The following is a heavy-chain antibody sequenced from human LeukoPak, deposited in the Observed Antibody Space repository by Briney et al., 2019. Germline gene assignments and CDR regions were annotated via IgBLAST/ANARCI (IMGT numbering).Heavy chain of an antibody. J-gene: IGHJ4*02. D-gene: IGHD5-24*01. Sequence: GSLRLSCAASGFTFSSYWMHWVRQAPGKGLEWIGSIYYSGSTYYNPSLKSRVTISVDTSKNQFSLKLSSVTAADTAVYYCARVEMATIGAYYFDYWGQGTLVTVSS. CDR3: ARVEMATIGAYYFDY. CDR1: GFTFSSYW. CDR2: IYYSGST. V-gene: IGHV4-39*07.